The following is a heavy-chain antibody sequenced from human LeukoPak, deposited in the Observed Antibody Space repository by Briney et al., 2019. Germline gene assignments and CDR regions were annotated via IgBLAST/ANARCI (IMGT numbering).Heavy chain of an antibody. V-gene: IGHV3-30*01. J-gene: IGHJ4*02. D-gene: IGHD6-13*01. Sequence: GRSLRLSCAASGFILSSYAMHWVRQAPGKGLEGVAVIVYDGSNKYYADSVKGRFTISRDNSKNTLYLQMNSLRAEDTAVYYCARGHSSSWYFDYGGQGTLVTVSS. CDR3: ARGHSSSWYFDY. CDR1: GFILSSYA. CDR2: IVYDGSNK.